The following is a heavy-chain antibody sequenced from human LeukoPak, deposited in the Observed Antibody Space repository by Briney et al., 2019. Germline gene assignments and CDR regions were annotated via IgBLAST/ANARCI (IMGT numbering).Heavy chain of an antibody. D-gene: IGHD1-1*01. CDR2: IWYDGSNK. Sequence: PGRSLRLSCGASGFTFSSYGMHWVRQAPGKGPEWVAVIWYDGSNKYYADSVRGRFTISRDNSKNTLYLQMDSLRAEDTAVYYCAKESRYTNYYFDYWGQGTLVTVSS. CDR1: GFTFSSYG. J-gene: IGHJ4*02. CDR3: AKESRYTNYYFDY. V-gene: IGHV3-33*06.